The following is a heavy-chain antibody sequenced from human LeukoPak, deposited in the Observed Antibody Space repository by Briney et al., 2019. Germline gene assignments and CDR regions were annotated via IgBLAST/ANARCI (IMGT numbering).Heavy chain of an antibody. J-gene: IGHJ4*02. CDR3: AREGKLIRGYSYGSFDY. V-gene: IGHV6-1*01. Sequence: SQTLSLTCAISGDSVSSNSAAWNWIRQSPSRGLEWLGRTYYRSKWYNDYAVSVKSRITINPDTSKNQLSLQLNSVTPEDTAVYYCAREGKLIRGYSYGSFDYWGQGTLVTVSS. CDR2: TYYRSKWYN. CDR1: GDSVSSNSAA. D-gene: IGHD5-18*01.